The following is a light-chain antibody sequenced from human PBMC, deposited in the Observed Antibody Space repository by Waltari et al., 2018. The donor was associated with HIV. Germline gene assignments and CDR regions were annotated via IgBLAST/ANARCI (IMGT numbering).Light chain of an antibody. V-gene: IGLV2-18*02. CDR1: TSDIGSFHR. Sequence: QSALTQPPSVSASPGQSVTISCTGTTSDIGSFHRVSWYQQPPGTAPKLLIYDVSNRPSGVPDRFSGSKSGNTASLTISGLQVEDEADYYCSSYTSSSTLYVFGTGTKVTVL. J-gene: IGLJ1*01. CDR3: SSYTSSSTLYV. CDR2: DVS.